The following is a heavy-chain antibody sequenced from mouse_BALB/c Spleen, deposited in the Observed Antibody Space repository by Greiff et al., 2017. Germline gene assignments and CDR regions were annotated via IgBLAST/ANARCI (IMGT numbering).Heavy chain of an antibody. V-gene: IGHV5-4*02. CDR2: ISDGGSYT. J-gene: IGHJ4*01. Sequence: EVKVVESGGGLVKPGGSLKLSCAASGFTFSDYYMYWVRQTPEKRLEWVATISDGGSYTYYPDSVKGRFTISRDNAKNNLYLQMSSLKSEDTAMYYCARGGVNWAYAMDYWGQGTSVTVSS. D-gene: IGHD4-1*01. CDR1: GFTFSDYY. CDR3: ARGGVNWAYAMDY.